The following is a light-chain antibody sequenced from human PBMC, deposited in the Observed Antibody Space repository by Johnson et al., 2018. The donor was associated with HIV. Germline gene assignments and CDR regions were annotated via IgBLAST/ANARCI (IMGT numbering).Light chain of an antibody. CDR1: SSNIGNNY. CDR2: ENN. V-gene: IGLV1-51*02. J-gene: IGLJ1*01. Sequence: QSVLTQPPSVSAAPGQKVTISCSGSSSNIGNNYVSWYQQLPGTAPKLLIYENNKRPSGIPDRFSGSKSGTSPTLGITGLQTGDEANYYCGTWDSSLSAGRWVSGTWTKVTVL. CDR3: GTWDSSLSAGRWV.